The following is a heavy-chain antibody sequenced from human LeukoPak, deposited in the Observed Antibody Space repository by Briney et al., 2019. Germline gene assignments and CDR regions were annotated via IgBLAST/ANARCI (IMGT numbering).Heavy chain of an antibody. CDR2: IRSNGDTA. V-gene: IGHV3-21*01. D-gene: IGHD5-12*01. Sequence: GGSLRLSCAASGFTFSRIAMTWVRQAPGKGLEWVSTIRSNGDTAYNADSVRGRFTISRDNAKNSLYLQMNSLRAEDTAVFYCARDGTYTDYDPDFDIWGQGTLVTVSS. CDR1: GFTFSRIA. CDR3: ARDGTYTDYDPDFDI. J-gene: IGHJ4*02.